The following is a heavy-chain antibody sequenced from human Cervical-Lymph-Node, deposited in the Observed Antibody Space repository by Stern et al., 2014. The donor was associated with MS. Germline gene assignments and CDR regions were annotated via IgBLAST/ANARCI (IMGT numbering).Heavy chain of an antibody. CDR1: GDSISNDNW. CDR3: ARDQGFQLVNS. Sequence: VQLVESGPGLVRPSGTLSLTCAVSGDSISNDNWWSWVRQPPGKGLEWIGAVYHTGKTNYDPSLKSRFTISVDKSKNQFSLRLTSMTAADTAVYYCARDQGFQLVNSWGQGTLVIVSS. J-gene: IGHJ4*02. CDR2: VYHTGKT. D-gene: IGHD6-13*01. V-gene: IGHV4-4*02.